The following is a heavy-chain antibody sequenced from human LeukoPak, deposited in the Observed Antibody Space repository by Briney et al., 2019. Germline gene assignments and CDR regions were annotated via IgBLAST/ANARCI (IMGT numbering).Heavy chain of an antibody. V-gene: IGHV4-59*01. CDR2: KYYDGNSGNT. D-gene: IGHD2-8*01. CDR1: GGSMSYYY. J-gene: IGHJ5*02. CDR3: ARPVYAIGGFDP. Sequence: PLETLSLTCTVSGGSMSYYYWTWIRQTPGKGLEWIGYKYYDGNSGNTNYNPSLKSRVTISVDTSKNQFSLKLSSVTAADTAVYYCARPVYAIGGFDPWGQGTLVTVSS.